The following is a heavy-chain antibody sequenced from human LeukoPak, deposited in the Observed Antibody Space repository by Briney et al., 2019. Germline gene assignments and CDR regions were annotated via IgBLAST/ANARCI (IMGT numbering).Heavy chain of an antibody. CDR2: IRSKACGGTT. D-gene: IGHD1-26*01. V-gene: IGHV3-49*04. J-gene: IGHJ6*03. CDR1: GFTFGDYA. CDR3: TRVPAVGAKAYYYYMDV. Sequence: GGSLRLSCTASGFTFGDYAMTWVRQAPGKGLEWVGFIRSKACGGTTEYAASVKGRFTISRDDSKSIAYLQMNSLKTEDTAVYYCTRVPAVGAKAYYYYMDVWGKGTTVTISS.